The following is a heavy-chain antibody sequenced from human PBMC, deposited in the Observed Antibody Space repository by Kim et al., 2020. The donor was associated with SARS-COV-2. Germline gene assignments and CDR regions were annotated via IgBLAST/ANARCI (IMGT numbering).Heavy chain of an antibody. V-gene: IGHV3-23*01. Sequence: GGSLRLSCAASGFTFSTSPMGWVRQAPGKGLEWVSRISWDGKRTYYADSVKGRVTISSDKSKNTLYLRMNSLRVEDTAVYYCAKGVTNSGFDYWGQGTQV. J-gene: IGHJ4*02. D-gene: IGHD4-17*01. CDR1: GFTFSTSP. CDR2: ISWDGKRT. CDR3: AKGVTNSGFDY.